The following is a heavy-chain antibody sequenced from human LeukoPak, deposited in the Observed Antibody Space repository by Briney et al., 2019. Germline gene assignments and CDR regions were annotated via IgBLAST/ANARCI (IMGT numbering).Heavy chain of an antibody. CDR2: IKTDGSEK. V-gene: IGHV3-7*01. CDR1: RFTLSAYW. Sequence: GGSLRLSCAASRFTLSAYWMTWVRQAPGKGLEWVASIKTDGSEKYYVDSMRGRLTIYRDNAENSLILQMNSLRAEDAAVYHCARGHYGMDVWGQGTTVTVSS. CDR3: ARGHYGMDV. J-gene: IGHJ6*02.